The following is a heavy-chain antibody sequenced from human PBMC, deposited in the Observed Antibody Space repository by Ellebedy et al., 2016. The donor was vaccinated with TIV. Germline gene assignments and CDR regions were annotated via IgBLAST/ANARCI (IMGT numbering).Heavy chain of an antibody. Sequence: SETLSLTCTVSGGSISSSSYYWSWIRQPPGKGLEWIGEINHSGSTNYNPSLKSRVTVSVDTSKNQFSLKLSSVTAADTAVYYCARGVIAAAGLSFDYWGQGTLVTVSS. CDR2: INHSGST. CDR3: ARGVIAAAGLSFDY. J-gene: IGHJ4*02. CDR1: GGSISSSSYY. V-gene: IGHV4-39*07. D-gene: IGHD6-13*01.